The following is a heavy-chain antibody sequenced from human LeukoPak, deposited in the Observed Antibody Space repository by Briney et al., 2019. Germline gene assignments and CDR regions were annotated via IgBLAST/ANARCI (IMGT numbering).Heavy chain of an antibody. D-gene: IGHD2-2*01. J-gene: IGHJ6*03. CDR3: ARDVRYCSSTSCRRSYYYYMDV. CDR2: IYSGGST. CDR1: GFTVSSNY. Sequence: GGSLRLSCAASGFTVSSNYMSWFRQAPGKGLEWVSVIYSGGSTYYADSVKGRFTISRDNSKNTLYLQMNSLRAEDTAVYYCARDVRYCSSTSCRRSYYYYMDVWGKGTTVTVSS. V-gene: IGHV3-53*01.